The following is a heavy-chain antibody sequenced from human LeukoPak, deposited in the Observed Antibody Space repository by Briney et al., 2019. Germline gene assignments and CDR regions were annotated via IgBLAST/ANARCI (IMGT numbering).Heavy chain of an antibody. J-gene: IGHJ4*02. D-gene: IGHD3-10*01. Sequence: PSETLSLTCAVYGGSFSGYYWSWIRQPPGKGLEWIGEINHSGSTNYNPSLKSRVTISVDTSKNQFSLKLSSVTAADTAVYYCARSGYGGVRGATFDYWGQGTLATVSS. CDR2: INHSGST. V-gene: IGHV4-34*01. CDR1: GGSFSGYY. CDR3: ARSGYGGVRGATFDY.